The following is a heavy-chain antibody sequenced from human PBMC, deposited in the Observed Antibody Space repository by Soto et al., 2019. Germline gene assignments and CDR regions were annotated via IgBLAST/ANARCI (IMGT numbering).Heavy chain of an antibody. J-gene: IGHJ6*02. CDR2: INTNTGNP. Sequence: ASVKVSCKASGYTFTSYAMNWVRQAPGQGLEWMGWINTNTGNPTYAQGFTGRFVFSLDTSVSTAYLQICSLRSEDTAVYYCAKGGNIAVVVADYGMDVWGQGTTVTVSS. V-gene: IGHV7-4-1*01. D-gene: IGHD2-15*01. CDR1: GYTFTSYA. CDR3: AKGGNIAVVVADYGMDV.